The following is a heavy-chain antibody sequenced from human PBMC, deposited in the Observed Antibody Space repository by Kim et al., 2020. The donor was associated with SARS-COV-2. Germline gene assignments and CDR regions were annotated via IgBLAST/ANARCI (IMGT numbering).Heavy chain of an antibody. CDR1: GFTFDDYA. D-gene: IGHD3-10*01. CDR3: AKDIRPTFMRFGELWNAFDI. CDR2: ISWNSGSI. J-gene: IGHJ3*02. V-gene: IGHV3-9*01. Sequence: GGSLRLSCAASGFTFDDYAMHWVRQAPGKGLEWVSGISWNSGSIGYADSVKGRFTISRDNAKNSLYLQMNSLRAEDTALYYCAKDIRPTFMRFGELWNAFDIWGQGTMVTVSS.